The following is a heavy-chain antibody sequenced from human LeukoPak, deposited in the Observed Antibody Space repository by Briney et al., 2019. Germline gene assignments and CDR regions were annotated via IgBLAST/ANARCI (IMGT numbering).Heavy chain of an antibody. V-gene: IGHV4-59*01. D-gene: IGHD1-1*01. J-gene: IGHJ3*02. CDR1: GGSISSYY. CDR2: IYYSGST. CDR3: ARELYNWNDVGAFDI. Sequence: SETLSLTCTVSGGSISSYYWSWIRQPAGKGLEWIGYIYYSGSTNYNPSLKIRVTISVDTSKNQFSLKLSSVTAAGTAVYYCARELYNWNDVGAFDIWGQGTMVTVSS.